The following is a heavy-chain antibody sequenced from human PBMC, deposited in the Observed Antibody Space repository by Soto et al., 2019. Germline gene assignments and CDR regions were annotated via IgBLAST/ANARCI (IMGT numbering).Heavy chain of an antibody. CDR3: ARGEQYSGRIFDY. D-gene: IGHD1-26*01. V-gene: IGHV6-1*01. J-gene: IGHJ4*01. CDR1: GDSVSSNSAG. CDR2: AYYRSKWYY. Sequence: SQTLSLTCAITGDSVSSNSAGWSWVRQSPSRGLEWLGRAYYRSKWYYEYAVSVRGRITINPDTSKNQYSLQLNSVTPEDTAVYFCARGEQYSGRIFDYWGQGTLVTVSS.